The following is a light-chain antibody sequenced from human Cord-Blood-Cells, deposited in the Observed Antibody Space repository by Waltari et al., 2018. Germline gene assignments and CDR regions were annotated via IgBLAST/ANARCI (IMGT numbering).Light chain of an antibody. CDR1: QRSSIY. V-gene: IGKV1-39*01. J-gene: IGKJ3*01. CDR3: QQSYSTPFT. Sequence: DIQKTQSPSSLSASVGHRVTITCRARQRSSIYLNWYQQKQGKAPKLLIYSASSLQSGVPSRFSVSGSGPDFTLTISSLQPEDFATYSCQQSYSTPFTFCPGTKVDIK. CDR2: SAS.